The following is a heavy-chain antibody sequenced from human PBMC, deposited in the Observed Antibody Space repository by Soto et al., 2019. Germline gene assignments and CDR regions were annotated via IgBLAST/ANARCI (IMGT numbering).Heavy chain of an antibody. V-gene: IGHV1-69*13. Sequence: SVKVSCKASGGTFSSYAISWVRQAPGQGLEWMGGIIPIFGTANYAQKFQGRVTITADESTSTAYMELSSLRSEDTAVYYCARGKARYNWNYVPSVFDYWGQGTLVTVS. CDR2: IIPIFGTA. J-gene: IGHJ4*02. CDR3: ARGKARYNWNYVPSVFDY. D-gene: IGHD1-7*01. CDR1: GGTFSSYA.